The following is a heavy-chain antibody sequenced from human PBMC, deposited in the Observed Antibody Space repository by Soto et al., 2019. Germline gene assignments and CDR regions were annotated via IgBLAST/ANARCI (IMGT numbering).Heavy chain of an antibody. CDR3: ARGSSSWDTFDY. J-gene: IGHJ4*02. Sequence: QVQLQESGPGLVKPSETLSLTCTVSGGSISSYYWSWIRQPPGKGLEWIGYIYYSGSTNYNPSLKSRVTISVDTSKNQFSLKLSSVTAAEPAVDYWARGSSSWDTFDYWGQGTLVTVSS. D-gene: IGHD6-13*01. CDR2: IYYSGST. CDR1: GGSISSYY. V-gene: IGHV4-59*08.